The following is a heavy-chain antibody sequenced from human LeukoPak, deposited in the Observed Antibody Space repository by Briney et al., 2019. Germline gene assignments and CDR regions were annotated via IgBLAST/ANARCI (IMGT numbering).Heavy chain of an antibody. Sequence: PGGSLRLSCAASGFTFSSYSMNWVRQAPGKGLEWVSSISSSSSYIYYADSVKGRFTISRDNAKNSLYLQMNGLRAEDTAVYYCAREPPRYSYGSYYFDYWGQGTLVTVSS. V-gene: IGHV3-21*01. CDR1: GFTFSSYS. J-gene: IGHJ4*02. CDR2: ISSSSSYI. CDR3: AREPPRYSYGSYYFDY. D-gene: IGHD5-18*01.